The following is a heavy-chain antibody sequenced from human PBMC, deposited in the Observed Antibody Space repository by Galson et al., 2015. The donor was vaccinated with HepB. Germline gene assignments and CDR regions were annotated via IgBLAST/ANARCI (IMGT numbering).Heavy chain of an antibody. CDR2: ISAYNGNT. Sequence: SVKVSCKASGYTFTSYGISWVRQAPGQGLEWMGWISAYNGNTNYAQKLRGRVTMTTDTSTSTAYMELRSLRSDDTAVYYCARDQYCSSTSCYAGYYYYGMDVWGQGTTVTVSS. J-gene: IGHJ6*02. D-gene: IGHD2-2*01. V-gene: IGHV1-18*04. CDR3: ARDQYCSSTSCYAGYYYYGMDV. CDR1: GYTFTSYG.